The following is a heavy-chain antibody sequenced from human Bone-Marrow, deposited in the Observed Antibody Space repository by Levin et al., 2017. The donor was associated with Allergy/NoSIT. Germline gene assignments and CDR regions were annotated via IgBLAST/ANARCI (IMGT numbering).Heavy chain of an antibody. CDR1: GFTFSNYG. J-gene: IGHJ4*02. V-gene: IGHV3-30*18. CDR2: ISYDGSDK. CDR3: AKLLPWLVLTAPFDY. Sequence: SCAVSGFTFSNYGMHWVRQAPGKGLEWVALISYDGSDKDYADSVKGRLTISRDSSKNTLYLQMNSLRAEDTAVYYCAKLLPWLVLTAPFDYWGQGTLVTVSS. D-gene: IGHD6-19*01.